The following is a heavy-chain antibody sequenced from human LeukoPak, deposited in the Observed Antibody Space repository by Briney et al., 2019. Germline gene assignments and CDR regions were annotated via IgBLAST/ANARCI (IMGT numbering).Heavy chain of an antibody. D-gene: IGHD2-2*01. J-gene: IGHJ5*02. CDR1: GGSISSYY. Sequence: SEILSLTCTVSGGSISSYYWSWIRQPAGKGLEWIGRIYTSGSTNYNPSLKSRVTMSVDTSKNQFSLKLSSVTAADTAVYYCARTIVVVPAAMSWFDPWGQGTLVTVSS. CDR3: ARTIVVVPAAMSWFDP. V-gene: IGHV4-4*07. CDR2: IYTSGST.